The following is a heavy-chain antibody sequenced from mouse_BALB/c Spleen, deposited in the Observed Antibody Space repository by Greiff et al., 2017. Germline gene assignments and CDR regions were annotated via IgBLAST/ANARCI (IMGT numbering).Heavy chain of an antibody. D-gene: IGHD1-1*01. Sequence: EVKLEESGTVLARPGASVKMSCKASGYSFTSYWMHWVKQRPGQGLEWIGAIYPGNSDTSYNQKFKGKAKLTAVTSASTAYMELSSLTNEDSAVYYCTREGTTVVDYAMDYWGQGTSVTVSS. J-gene: IGHJ4*01. CDR1: GYSFTSYW. CDR2: IYPGNSDT. CDR3: TREGTTVVDYAMDY. V-gene: IGHV1-5*01.